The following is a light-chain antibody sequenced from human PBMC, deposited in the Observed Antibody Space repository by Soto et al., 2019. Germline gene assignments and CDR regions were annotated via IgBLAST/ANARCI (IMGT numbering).Light chain of an antibody. Sequence: QSVLTQPASVSGSPGQSITISCTGTSSDVGGYNYVSWYQQHPGKAPKLMIYDVSNRPSGVSNRFSGSKSGNTASLTISGLQAEDEADYYCSSYTKSSTLPLYVFGTGTKVTVL. V-gene: IGLV2-14*01. J-gene: IGLJ1*01. CDR1: SSDVGGYNY. CDR2: DVS. CDR3: SSYTKSSTLPLYV.